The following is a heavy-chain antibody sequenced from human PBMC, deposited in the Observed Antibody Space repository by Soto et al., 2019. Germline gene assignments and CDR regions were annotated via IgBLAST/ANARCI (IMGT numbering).Heavy chain of an antibody. CDR2: IYYSGST. V-gene: IGHV4-59*01. CDR3: ARSRAHTPSIDY. CDR1: GGSISSYY. Sequence: SETLSLTCTVSGGSISSYYWSWIRQPPGKGLEWIGYIYYSGSTNYNPSLKSRVTLSVDTSKNQFSLKLSSVTAADTAVYYCARSRAHTPSIDYWGQGTLVTVSS. J-gene: IGHJ4*02.